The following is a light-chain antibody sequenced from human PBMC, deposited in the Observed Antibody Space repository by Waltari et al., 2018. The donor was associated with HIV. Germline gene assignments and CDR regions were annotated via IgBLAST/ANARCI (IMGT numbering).Light chain of an antibody. Sequence: QSVLTQPPSPSGTPGPKVTIPSSGRRSNIGTNNVYWYQKLPGTAPKLLIYKNDQRPSGVPDRFSGSKSGASASLAIIGLRSGDEGDYYCAGWDESLSGVIFGGGTKLSVL. CDR1: RSNIGTNN. V-gene: IGLV1-47*01. CDR3: AGWDESLSGVI. J-gene: IGLJ2*01. CDR2: KND.